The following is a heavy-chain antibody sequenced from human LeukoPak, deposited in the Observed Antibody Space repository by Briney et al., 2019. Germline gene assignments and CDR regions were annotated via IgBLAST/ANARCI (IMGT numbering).Heavy chain of an antibody. CDR3: ARQSDYGSGSHYYNWFDP. Sequence: SETLSLTCTVSGGSISSSSYYWGWIRQPPGKGLEWIGSIYYSGSTYYNPSLKRRVTISVDTSKNQFSLKLSSVTAADTAVYYCARQSDYGSGSHYYNWFDPWGQGTLVTVSS. CDR1: GGSISSSSYY. J-gene: IGHJ5*02. V-gene: IGHV4-39*01. CDR2: IYYSGST. D-gene: IGHD3-10*01.